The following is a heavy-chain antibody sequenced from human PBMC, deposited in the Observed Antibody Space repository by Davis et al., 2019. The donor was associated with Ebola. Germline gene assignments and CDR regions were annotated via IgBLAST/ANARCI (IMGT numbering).Heavy chain of an antibody. CDR1: GFIFSNHW. J-gene: IGHJ4*02. D-gene: IGHD1-26*01. Sequence: PGGSLRLSCVASGFIFSNHWMSWVRQAPGKGLEWVANIKQDGSEKYYVDSVNGRFTISRDNAKNSLYLQMSSLRADDTAVYYCARPSLSSGSYFDYWGQGTLVTVSS. CDR2: IKQDGSEK. V-gene: IGHV3-7*03. CDR3: ARPSLSSGSYFDY.